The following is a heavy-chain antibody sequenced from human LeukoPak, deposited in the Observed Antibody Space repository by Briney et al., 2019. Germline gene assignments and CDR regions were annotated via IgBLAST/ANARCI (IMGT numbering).Heavy chain of an antibody. D-gene: IGHD3-10*01. V-gene: IGHV3-7*03. CDR1: GFRFSSYW. CDR3: ARRVAFGEYFEY. J-gene: IGHJ4*02. Sequence: GGSLRLSCAASGFRFSSYWMSWVRQAPGKGLEWVANIKHDGSEKYYVDSVKGRFTISRDNAKNSLYLQMNSLRVEDTAVYYCARRVAFGEYFEYWGQGTLVTVSS. CDR2: IKHDGSEK.